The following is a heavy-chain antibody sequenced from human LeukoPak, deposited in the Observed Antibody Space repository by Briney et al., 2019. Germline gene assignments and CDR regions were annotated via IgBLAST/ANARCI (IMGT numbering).Heavy chain of an antibody. CDR1: GGTFSSYA. D-gene: IGHD6-6*01. J-gene: IGHJ4*02. Sequence: SVKVSCKASGGTFSSYAISWVRQAPGQGLEWMGRIIPILGIANYAQKFQGRVTITADKSASTAYMELSSLRSEDTAVYYCASSGSSGVYWGQGTLVTVSS. V-gene: IGHV1-69*04. CDR3: ASSGSSGVY. CDR2: IIPILGIA.